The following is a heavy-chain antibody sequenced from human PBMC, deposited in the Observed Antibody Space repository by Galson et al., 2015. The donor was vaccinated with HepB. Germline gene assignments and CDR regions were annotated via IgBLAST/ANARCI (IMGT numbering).Heavy chain of an antibody. J-gene: IGHJ1*01. CDR3: ARDRGNWGGYDQ. Sequence: SLRLSCAASGSTLKGYWMHWVRRAPGKGLVWVSCDGTGRYYADSVKGRFTISRDSAENTLYLQMNSLRAEDTAVYYCARDRGNWGGYDQWGQGTLVTVTS. V-gene: IGHV3-74*01. CDR2: DGTGR. CDR1: GSTLKGYW. D-gene: IGHD7-27*01.